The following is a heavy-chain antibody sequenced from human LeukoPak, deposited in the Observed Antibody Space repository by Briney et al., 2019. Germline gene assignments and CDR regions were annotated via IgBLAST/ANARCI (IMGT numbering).Heavy chain of an antibody. Sequence: HPGRSLRLSCAASGFTFSSYGMHWVSQAPGKGMEWVADIWYDGSNKYYADSVKGRFTISRDNSKNTLYLQMNSLRAEDTAVYYCAREYYDSSGYPHFDYWGQGTLVTVSS. CDR3: AREYYDSSGYPHFDY. J-gene: IGHJ4*02. V-gene: IGHV3-33*01. CDR2: IWYDGSNK. D-gene: IGHD3-22*01. CDR1: GFTFSSYG.